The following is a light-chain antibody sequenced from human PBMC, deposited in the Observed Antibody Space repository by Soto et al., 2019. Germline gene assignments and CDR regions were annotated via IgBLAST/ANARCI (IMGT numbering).Light chain of an antibody. J-gene: IGLJ2*01. CDR2: DVR. V-gene: IGLV2-14*03. CDR3: SSYASGSTLVL. CDR1: TSDIGAYDY. Sequence: QAVVTQPASVSGSPGQSITISCTGTTSDIGAYDYVSWYQQHPGKAPKLVIYDVRDRPSGVSNRFSGSKSANTASLTISGLQAEDEADYFCSSYASGSTLVLFGGGTKLTVL.